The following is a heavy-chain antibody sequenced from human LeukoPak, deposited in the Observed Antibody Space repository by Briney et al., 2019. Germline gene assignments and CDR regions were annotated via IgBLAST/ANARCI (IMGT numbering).Heavy chain of an antibody. CDR3: AKWGDYDILTGYYVSDF. J-gene: IGHJ4*02. V-gene: IGHV3-23*01. D-gene: IGHD3-9*01. CDR1: GFIFRNYA. CDR2: ITGSGDTT. Sequence: QPGASLRLSCAASGFIFRNYAMSWVRQAPGKGLEWVSAITGSGDTTYYADSVKGRFTISRDNSKSTLYVEMNTLRAEDTAVYYCAKWGDYDILTGYYVSDFWGQGTLVTVSS.